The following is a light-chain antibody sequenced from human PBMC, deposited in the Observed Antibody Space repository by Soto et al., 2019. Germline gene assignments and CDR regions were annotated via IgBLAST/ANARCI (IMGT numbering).Light chain of an antibody. Sequence: IVLTQSPGTLSLSPGERVTLSCRASQSVSSNFLAWYQQKPGQAPRLLIYGASSRATGIPDRFSGSGSGTDFTLTISRLEPEDFAVYYCQQYGSSPPWTFGQGTKVDI. CDR2: GAS. CDR1: QSVSSNF. J-gene: IGKJ1*01. V-gene: IGKV3-20*01. CDR3: QQYGSSPPWT.